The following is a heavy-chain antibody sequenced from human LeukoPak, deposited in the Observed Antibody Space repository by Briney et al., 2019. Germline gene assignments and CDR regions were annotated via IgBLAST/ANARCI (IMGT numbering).Heavy chain of an antibody. CDR3: AKRWQGNSRALDY. Sequence: GGSLILSCAASGSTFSDYAITWVRQAPGKGLEWVSAISGSGGSTYYADSVKGRFTISRDNSKNTLYLRMNSLRAEDTAVYYCAKRWQGNSRALDYWGQGTLVTVSS. D-gene: IGHD4-23*01. CDR2: ISGSGGST. CDR1: GSTFSDYA. J-gene: IGHJ4*02. V-gene: IGHV3-23*01.